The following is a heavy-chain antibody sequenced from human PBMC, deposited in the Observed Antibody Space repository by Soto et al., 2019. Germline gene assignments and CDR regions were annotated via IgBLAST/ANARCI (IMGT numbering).Heavy chain of an antibody. CDR1: GFTFNNYA. J-gene: IGHJ3*01. CDR3: GKDPNGDYVGGFEF. V-gene: IGHV3-23*01. CDR2: ISASGSRT. D-gene: IGHD4-17*01. Sequence: EVQLLESGGGLVQPGGSLTLSCAASGFTFNNYAMSWVRQAPGKGLEWVSGISASGSRTFYADSVKGRFTVSRDFSKNTLSLQMDSPRAEDTAVYFCGKDPNGDYVGGFEFWGPGTMVTVSS.